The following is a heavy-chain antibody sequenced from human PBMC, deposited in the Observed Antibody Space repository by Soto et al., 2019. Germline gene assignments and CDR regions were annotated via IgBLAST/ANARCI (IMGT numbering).Heavy chain of an antibody. CDR3: ARDYYGPGSYYTD. D-gene: IGHD3-10*01. J-gene: IGHJ4*02. CDR2: INPNSGGT. Sequence: GASVKVSCKASGYTFTGYYMHWVRQAPGQGLEWMGWINPNSGGTNYAQKFQGRVTMTRDTSISTAYMELSRLRSDDTAVYYCARDYYGPGSYYTDWGQGTPVTVSS. CDR1: GYTFTGYY. V-gene: IGHV1-2*02.